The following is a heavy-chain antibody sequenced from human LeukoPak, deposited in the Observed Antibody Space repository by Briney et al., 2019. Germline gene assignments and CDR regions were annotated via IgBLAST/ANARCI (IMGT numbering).Heavy chain of an antibody. J-gene: IGHJ4*02. CDR2: INPISGAT. Sequence: ASVKVSCKTSGYTFTRYYMQWVRQAPGHGLEWMGIINPISGATDYAQKFQGRVTMTRDTSTSTVYMELSSLRSEDTAMYYCARAIRFGGYFDYWGQGTLVTVST. V-gene: IGHV1-46*01. CDR3: ARAIRFGGYFDY. D-gene: IGHD2-15*01. CDR1: GYTFTRYY.